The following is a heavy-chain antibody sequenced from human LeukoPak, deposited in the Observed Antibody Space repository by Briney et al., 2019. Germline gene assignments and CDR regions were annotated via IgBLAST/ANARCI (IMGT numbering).Heavy chain of an antibody. CDR3: AKARHYDILTGYSDY. D-gene: IGHD3-9*01. CDR1: GFTFSSYA. J-gene: IGHJ4*02. V-gene: IGHV3-23*01. Sequence: GGSLRLSCAASGFTFSSYAMSWVRQAPGKGLEWVSAISGSGGSTYYADSVKGRFTISRDNSKNTLYLQMNSLRAEDTAVYYCAKARHYDILTGYSDYWGQGTLVTASS. CDR2: ISGSGGST.